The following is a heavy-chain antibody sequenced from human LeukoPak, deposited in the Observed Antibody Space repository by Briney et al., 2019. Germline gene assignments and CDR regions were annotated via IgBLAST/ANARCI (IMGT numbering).Heavy chain of an antibody. D-gene: IGHD6-6*01. V-gene: IGHV4-31*03. CDR1: GGSISSGGYY. Sequence: SEPLSLTCTVSGGSISSGGYYWSWIRQHPGKGLEWIGYIYYSGSTYYNPSLKSRVTISVDTSKNQFSLKLNSVTAADTAVYYCARPRAEYSSSSGNYYFDYWGQGTLVTVSS. CDR3: ARPRAEYSSSSGNYYFDY. J-gene: IGHJ4*02. CDR2: IYYSGST.